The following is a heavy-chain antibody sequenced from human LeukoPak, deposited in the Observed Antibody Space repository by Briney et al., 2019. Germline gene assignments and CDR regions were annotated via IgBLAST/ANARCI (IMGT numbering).Heavy chain of an antibody. CDR2: IPYNSGDT. D-gene: IGHD3-22*01. V-gene: IGHV1-2*02. J-gene: IGHJ4*02. CDR3: ARVNSPDDYDSSGYYYFDY. CDR1: GYTFTGYY. Sequence: GPSVKVSCKASGYTFTGYYIYWVRQAPGQGLEWMGWIPYNSGDTNYAQKFQGSVTMTRDTSISTAYMELSRMRSDDTAVYYCARVNSPDDYDSSGYYYFDYWGQGTLVSASS.